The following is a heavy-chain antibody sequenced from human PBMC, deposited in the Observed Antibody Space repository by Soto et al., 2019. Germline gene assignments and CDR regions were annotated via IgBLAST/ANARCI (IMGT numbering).Heavy chain of an antibody. Sequence: GGSLRLSCAASGFTFSSYEMNWVRQAPGKGLEWVSYISSSGITIYYADSVKGRFTISRDNAKNSLYLQMNSLRAEDTAVYYCARDVSAGGVYDSSGPKWGQGTLLTVSS. V-gene: IGHV3-48*03. CDR2: ISSSGITI. D-gene: IGHD3-22*01. J-gene: IGHJ4*02. CDR1: GFTFSSYE. CDR3: ARDVSAGGVYDSSGPK.